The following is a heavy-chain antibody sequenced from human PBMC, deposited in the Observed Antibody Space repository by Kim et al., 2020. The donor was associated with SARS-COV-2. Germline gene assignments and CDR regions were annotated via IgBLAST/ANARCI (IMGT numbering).Heavy chain of an antibody. CDR1: GFTFSGYA. CDR3: AREETVTTSVECYYYYYGLDV. CDR2: ISCDGGSK. J-gene: IGHJ6*02. Sequence: GGSLRLSCAASGFTFSGYAMHWVRQAPGKGLEWVAVISCDGGSKYYADSVKGRFTISRDNAKNSLYLQMNSLRAEDTAVYYCAREETVTTSVECYYYYYGLDVWGQGTPVTVSS. V-gene: IGHV3-30*04. D-gene: IGHD4-17*01.